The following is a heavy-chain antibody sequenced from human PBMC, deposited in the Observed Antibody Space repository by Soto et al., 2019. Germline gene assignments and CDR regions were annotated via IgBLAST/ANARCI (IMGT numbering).Heavy chain of an antibody. J-gene: IGHJ4*02. Sequence: ASVKVSCKASGYTFTSYYMHWVRQAPGQGLEWMGIINPSGGSTSYAQKFQGRVTMTRDTSTSTVYMELSSLRSEDTAVYYCARDPGYCSGGSCYKGPDYFDYWGQGTLVTVSS. CDR2: INPSGGST. CDR1: GYTFTSYY. D-gene: IGHD2-15*01. CDR3: ARDPGYCSGGSCYKGPDYFDY. V-gene: IGHV1-46*03.